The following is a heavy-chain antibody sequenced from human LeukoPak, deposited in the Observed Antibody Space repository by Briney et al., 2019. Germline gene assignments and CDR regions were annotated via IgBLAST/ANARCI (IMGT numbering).Heavy chain of an antibody. CDR3: ARGLTTKYFDY. CDR2: ISSSGSTI. D-gene: IGHD4-11*01. V-gene: IGHV3-11*01. Sequence: GGSLRLSCAASGFTFSDYYMSWIRQAPGKGLEWVSYISSSGSTISYADSVKGRFTISRDNAKSSLYLQMNSLRAEDTAVYYCARGLTTKYFDYWGQGTLVTVSS. J-gene: IGHJ4*02. CDR1: GFTFSDYY.